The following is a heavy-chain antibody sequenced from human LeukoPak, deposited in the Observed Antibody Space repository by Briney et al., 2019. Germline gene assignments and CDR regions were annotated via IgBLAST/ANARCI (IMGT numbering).Heavy chain of an antibody. Sequence: GGSLRLSCAASGFTFSGSAMHWVRQASGKGLEWVGRIRSKANSYATAYAASVKGRFTISRDDSKNTAYLQMNSLKTEDTAVYYCTLTTPYYMDVWGKGTTVTVSS. CDR1: GFTFSGSA. J-gene: IGHJ6*03. D-gene: IGHD4-17*01. V-gene: IGHV3-73*01. CDR3: TLTTPYYMDV. CDR2: IRSKANSYAT.